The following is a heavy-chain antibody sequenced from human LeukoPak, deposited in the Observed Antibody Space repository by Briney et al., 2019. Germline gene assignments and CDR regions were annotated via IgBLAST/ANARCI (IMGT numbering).Heavy chain of an antibody. J-gene: IGHJ3*02. Sequence: SETLSLTCAVYGGSFSGYYWSWIRQPPGKGLEWIGEINHSGSTNYNPSLKSRVIISVDTSKNQFSLKLSSVTAADTAVYYCARHRADWGWAAFDIWGQGTMVAVSS. D-gene: IGHD7-27*01. V-gene: IGHV4-34*01. CDR1: GGSFSGYY. CDR2: INHSGST. CDR3: ARHRADWGWAAFDI.